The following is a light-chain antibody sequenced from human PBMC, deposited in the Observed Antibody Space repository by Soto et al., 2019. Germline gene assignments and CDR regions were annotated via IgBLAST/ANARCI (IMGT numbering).Light chain of an antibody. J-gene: IGKJ1*01. CDR1: QSISNW. Sequence: DIQMTQSPSTLSASVGDRVTITCQASQSISNWLAWYQQKPGKAPKILIYKASSLQSGVPSRFSGSGSGTEFTLTISSLQPDDFATYYCQQYNFYSTFGQGTRVEIK. CDR2: KAS. V-gene: IGKV1-5*03. CDR3: QQYNFYST.